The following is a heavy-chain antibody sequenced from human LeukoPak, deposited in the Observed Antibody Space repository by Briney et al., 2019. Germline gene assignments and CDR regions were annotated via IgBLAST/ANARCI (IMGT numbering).Heavy chain of an antibody. J-gene: IGHJ4*02. D-gene: IGHD3-22*01. Sequence: GGSLRLSCAASGFTFSSYGMHWVRQAPGKGLEWVAFIRYDGSNKYYADSVKGRLTISRDNSKNTLYLQMNSLRAEDTAVYYCAKELTPRGYYYDSSGKFDYWGQGTLVTVSS. CDR3: AKELTPRGYYYDSSGKFDY. CDR2: IRYDGSNK. V-gene: IGHV3-30*02. CDR1: GFTFSSYG.